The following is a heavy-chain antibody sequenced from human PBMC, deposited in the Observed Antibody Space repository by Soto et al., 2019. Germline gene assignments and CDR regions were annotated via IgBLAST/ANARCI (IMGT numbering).Heavy chain of an antibody. Sequence: EVQLVESGGGLVQPGRSLRLSCAASVFTFDDYAMHWVRHAPGKGLEWVSGIRWNSGSIGYADSVKGRFTISRDNAKNSLYLQMNSLRAEDTALYYCAKENGRGDYSTYKPLLGNWGQGTLVTGSS. D-gene: IGHD4-4*01. J-gene: IGHJ4*02. CDR2: IRWNSGSI. V-gene: IGHV3-9*01. CDR3: AKENGRGDYSTYKPLLGN. CDR1: VFTFDDYA.